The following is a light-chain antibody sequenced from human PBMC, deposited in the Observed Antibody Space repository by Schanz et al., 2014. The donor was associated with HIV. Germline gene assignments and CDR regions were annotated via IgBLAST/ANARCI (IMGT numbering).Light chain of an antibody. J-gene: IGKJ4*01. CDR1: QSLNSNY. Sequence: EIVLTQSPGTLSLSAGERATLSCRASQSLNSNYFAWYQQKRGQAPRLLIYDASNRATGIPARFSGSGSGTDFTLTISRLEPEDFAMYYCHQYAASLALTFGGGTKVDIK. V-gene: IGKV3-20*01. CDR3: HQYAASLALT. CDR2: DAS.